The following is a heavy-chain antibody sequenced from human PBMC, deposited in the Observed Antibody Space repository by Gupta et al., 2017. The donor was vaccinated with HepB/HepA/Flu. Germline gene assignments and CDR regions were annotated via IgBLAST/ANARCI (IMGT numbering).Heavy chain of an antibody. V-gene: IGHV3-43*02. CDR2: ISGDGGST. J-gene: IGHJ4*02. CDR1: GFTFDVFA. D-gene: IGHD3-3*01. CDR3: AKGSFGVVILDY. Sequence: EVQLVESGGGLVQPGVSLRLSCQASGFTFDVFALPWVRQAPGKGLEWVSLISGDGGSTYYADSVKGRLTISRDNSKNSLYLQMNSLRTEDTALYYCAKGSFGVVILDYWGQGTLVTVSS.